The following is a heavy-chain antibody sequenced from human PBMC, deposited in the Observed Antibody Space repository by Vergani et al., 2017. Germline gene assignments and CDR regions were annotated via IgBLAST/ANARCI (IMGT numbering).Heavy chain of an antibody. V-gene: IGHV1-2*04. CDR2: INPNSGGT. Sequence: QVQLVQSGAEVKKPGASVTVSCKASGYTFTGYYMHWVRQAPGQGLEWMGWINPNSGGTNYAQKFQGWVTMTRDTSISTAYMELSRLRSDDTAVYYCARGGTMVRGNGDFYWFDPWGQGTLVTVSS. D-gene: IGHD3-10*01. CDR1: GYTFTGYY. CDR3: ARGGTMVRGNGDFYWFDP. J-gene: IGHJ5*02.